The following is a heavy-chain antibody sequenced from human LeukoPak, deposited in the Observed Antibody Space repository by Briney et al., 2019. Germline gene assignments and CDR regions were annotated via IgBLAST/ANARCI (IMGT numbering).Heavy chain of an antibody. J-gene: IGHJ4*02. Sequence: GGSLRLSCAASGFTFSTYAMSWVRQAPGKGLEWVSVISGRGGSTKYADSVKGRFTISRDNSKNTLYLQMNSLRAEDTAVYYCARDYGGSSPFDYWGQGTLVTVSS. CDR3: ARDYGGSSPFDY. CDR2: ISGRGGST. CDR1: GFTFSTYA. V-gene: IGHV3-23*01. D-gene: IGHD4-23*01.